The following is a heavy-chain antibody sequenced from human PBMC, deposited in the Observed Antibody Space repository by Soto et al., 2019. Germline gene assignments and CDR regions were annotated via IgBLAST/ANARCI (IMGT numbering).Heavy chain of an antibody. CDR3: ARDGCYATVDC. Sequence: QVQLQESGPGLVQPSQTLSLTCTVSGDSISSGAYYWSWIRQPPGKGLEWIGYIDHSGATYYDPSLESRVTMSVDTSKIQFSLRLSSVTAADTAVYYCARDGCYATVDCWGQGTLVTVSS. J-gene: IGHJ4*02. CDR1: GDSISSGAYY. CDR2: IDHSGAT. V-gene: IGHV4-30-4*01. D-gene: IGHD2-2*01.